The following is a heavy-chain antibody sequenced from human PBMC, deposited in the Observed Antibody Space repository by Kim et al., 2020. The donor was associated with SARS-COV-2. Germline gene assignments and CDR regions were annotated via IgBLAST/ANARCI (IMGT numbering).Heavy chain of an antibody. Sequence: ASVKVSCKASGYTFTSYYIHWVRQATGQGLEWMGWMNPNSGNTDYAQKFQGRVTMTRNTSISTAYMELSSLRSDDTAVYYCARGPLKSIVVGIAPRPYYYYMDVWGKGTTVTVSS. CDR2: MNPNSGNT. J-gene: IGHJ6*03. CDR3: ARGPLKSIVVGIAPRPYYYYMDV. CDR1: GYTFTSYY. D-gene: IGHD2-21*01. V-gene: IGHV1-8*01.